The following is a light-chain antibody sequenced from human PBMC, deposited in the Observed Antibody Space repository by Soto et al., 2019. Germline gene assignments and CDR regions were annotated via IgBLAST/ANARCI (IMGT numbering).Light chain of an antibody. Sequence: AIQMTQSPSSLSASIGDRVTITCRASQAIRNDLGWYQQKPGKAPNLLIYAASNLQSGVPSRFSGSGSGTDFTLTISSLQPEDSDTYSCLQAYSYPRTFGQGTKVEIK. CDR2: AAS. CDR1: QAIRND. V-gene: IGKV1-6*01. CDR3: LQAYSYPRT. J-gene: IGKJ1*01.